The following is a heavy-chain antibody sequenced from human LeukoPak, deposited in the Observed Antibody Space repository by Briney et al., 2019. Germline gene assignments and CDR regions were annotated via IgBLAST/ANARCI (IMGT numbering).Heavy chain of an antibody. V-gene: IGHV3-49*03. Sequence: GRSLRLSCTASGFTFGDYAMSWFRQAPGKGLEWVGFIRSKAYGGTTEYAASVKGRFTVSRDDSKSIAYLQMNSLKTEDTAMYYCTRRAVAGFYLNYYMDVWGKGTTVTVSS. CDR3: TRRAVAGFYLNYYMDV. CDR1: GFTFGDYA. J-gene: IGHJ6*03. D-gene: IGHD6-19*01. CDR2: IRSKAYGGTT.